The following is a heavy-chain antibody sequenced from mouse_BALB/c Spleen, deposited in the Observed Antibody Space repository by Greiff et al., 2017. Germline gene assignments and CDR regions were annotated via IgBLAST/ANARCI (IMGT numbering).Heavy chain of an antibody. J-gene: IGHJ2*01. CDR2: ISSGGSYT. CDR3: ARHLYSNYGDFGY. CDR1: GFTFSSYA. Sequence: VQLKQSGGGLVKPGGSLKLSCAASGFTFSSYAMSWVRQTPEKRLEWVATISSGGSYTYYPDSVKGRFTISRDNAKNTLYLQMSSLRSEDTAMYYCARHLYSNYGDFGYWGQGTTLTVSS. V-gene: IGHV5-9-3*01. D-gene: IGHD2-5*01.